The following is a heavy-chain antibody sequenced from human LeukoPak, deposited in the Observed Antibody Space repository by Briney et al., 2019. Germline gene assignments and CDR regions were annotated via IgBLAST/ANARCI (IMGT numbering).Heavy chain of an antibody. D-gene: IGHD3-16*02. V-gene: IGHV3-30*03. CDR2: ISYDGSNK. CDR3: AREPKEWIVIIDY. CDR1: GFTFSSYG. J-gene: IGHJ4*02. Sequence: GGSLRLSCAASGFTFSSYGMHWVRQAPGKGLEWVAVISYDGSNKYYADSVKGRFTISRDNSKNTLYLQMNSLRAEDTAVYYCAREPKEWIVIIDYWGQGTLVTVSS.